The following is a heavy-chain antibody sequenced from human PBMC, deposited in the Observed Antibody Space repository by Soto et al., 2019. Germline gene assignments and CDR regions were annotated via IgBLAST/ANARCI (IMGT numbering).Heavy chain of an antibody. CDR3: ARVRRDGYNSHPFDY. CDR2: IYYSGST. CDR1: GGSIRSYY. D-gene: IGHD5-12*01. Sequence: PSETLSLTCTVAGGSIRSYYWSWIRQPPGKGLEWIGYIYYSGSTNYNPSLKSRVTISVDTSKNQFSLKLSSVTAADTAVYYCARVRRDGYNSHPFDYWGQGTLVTAPQ. V-gene: IGHV4-59*01. J-gene: IGHJ4*02.